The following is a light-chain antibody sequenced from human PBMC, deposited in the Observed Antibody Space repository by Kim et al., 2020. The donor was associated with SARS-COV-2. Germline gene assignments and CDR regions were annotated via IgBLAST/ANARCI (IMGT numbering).Light chain of an antibody. V-gene: IGKV1-33*01. CDR2: DAS. CDR1: QDISNY. Sequence: DIQMTQSPSSLSASVGDRVIITCQASQDISNYLNWYQQKPGKAPKLLIYDASNLETGVPSRFSGSGSGTHFIFSISSLQPEDIATYYCQQYDHLPVTFGQGTKLEIK. J-gene: IGKJ2*01. CDR3: QQYDHLPVT.